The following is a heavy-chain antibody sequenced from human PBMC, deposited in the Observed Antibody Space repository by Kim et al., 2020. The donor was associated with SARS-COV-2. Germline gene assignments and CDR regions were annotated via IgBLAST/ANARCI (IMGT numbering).Heavy chain of an antibody. V-gene: IGHV1-69*04. CDR2: IIPILGIA. Sequence: SVKVSCKASGGTFSSYAISWVRQAPGQGLEWMGRIIPILGIANYAQKFQGRVTITADKSTSTAYMELSSLRSEDTAVYYCARGIRYYDSSGYYVFDYWG. D-gene: IGHD3-22*01. CDR1: GGTFSSYA. J-gene: IGHJ4*01. CDR3: ARGIRYYDSSGYYVFDY.